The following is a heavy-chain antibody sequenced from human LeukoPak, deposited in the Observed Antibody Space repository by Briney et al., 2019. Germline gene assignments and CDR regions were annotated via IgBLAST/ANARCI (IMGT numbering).Heavy chain of an antibody. CDR3: AKGGQDFDFWRFDL. CDR2: ISDTGGRT. J-gene: IGHJ5*02. CDR1: GFTFSDSA. D-gene: IGHD3-3*01. Sequence: GGSLRLSCAASGFTFSDSAVSWVRHSPGEGLKWVSSISDTGGRTYYADPVKGRFTITRDNFRNTVNLQMNSLRAGDTARYYCAKGGQDFDFWRFDLWGQGILVIVSS. V-gene: IGHV3-23*01.